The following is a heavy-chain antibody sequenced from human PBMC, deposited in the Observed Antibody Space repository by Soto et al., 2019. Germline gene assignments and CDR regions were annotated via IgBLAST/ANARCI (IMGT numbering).Heavy chain of an antibody. CDR1: GYTFTSYG. CDR3: ARETAIAAAGLVDY. CDR2: ISSHNGYT. V-gene: IGHV1-18*01. Sequence: QVQLVQSGAEVRKPGASVKVSCKASGYTFTSYGISWVRQAPGQELEWMGWISSHNGYTNNAQKFQGRVTMTTDTSTSTAYLGLRSLRSDDTAVYYCARETAIAAAGLVDYWGQGTLVTVSS. D-gene: IGHD6-13*01. J-gene: IGHJ4*02.